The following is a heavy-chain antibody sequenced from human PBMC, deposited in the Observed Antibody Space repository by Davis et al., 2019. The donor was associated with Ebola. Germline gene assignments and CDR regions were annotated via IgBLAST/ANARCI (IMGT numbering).Heavy chain of an antibody. J-gene: IGHJ4*02. Sequence: SVKVSCKTSGGSFSSHPISWVRQAPRQGLEWMGGILPIFDTPHYAQKFQGRITITADASTSTAYMELSSLRSEDTATYFWARDFDGGNYYFDYWGPGTPVTVSS. V-gene: IGHV1-69*13. CDR2: ILPIFDTP. D-gene: IGHD3-9*01. CDR1: GGSFSSHP. CDR3: ARDFDGGNYYFDY.